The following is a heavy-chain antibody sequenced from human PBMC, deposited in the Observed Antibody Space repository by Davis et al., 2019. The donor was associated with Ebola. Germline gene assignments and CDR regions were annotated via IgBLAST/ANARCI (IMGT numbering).Heavy chain of an antibody. D-gene: IGHD3-10*01. J-gene: IGHJ6*02. CDR3: AKDGSGSSYYYYGMDV. Sequence: GESLKISCAASGFSFSNYAMHWVRQAPGKGLEWVAVISFDGTNKYYADSVKGRFTISRDNSKNTLYLQMNSLRAEDTAVYYCAKDGSGSSYYYYGMDVWGQGTTVTVSS. V-gene: IGHV3-30-3*01. CDR2: ISFDGTNK. CDR1: GFSFSNYA.